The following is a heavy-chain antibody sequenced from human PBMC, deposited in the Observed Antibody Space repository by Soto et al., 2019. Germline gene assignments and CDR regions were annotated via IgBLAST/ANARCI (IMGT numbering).Heavy chain of an antibody. J-gene: IGHJ4*02. V-gene: IGHV3-23*01. CDR1: GFTFSSYA. CDR3: ARRTSGWYLDN. D-gene: IGHD6-19*01. CDR2: ISGSGDST. Sequence: EVQLLESGGGLVQPGGSLRLSCAASGFTFSSYAMSWVRQAPGKGLEWVSVISGSGDSTYYADSVKGRFTISRDNSKNTLYLQMNSLRAEDTAVYYCARRTSGWYLDNWGQGTLVTVSS.